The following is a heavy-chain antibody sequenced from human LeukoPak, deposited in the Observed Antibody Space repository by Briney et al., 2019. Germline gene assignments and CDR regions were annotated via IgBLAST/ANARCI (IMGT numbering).Heavy chain of an antibody. J-gene: IGHJ4*02. Sequence: GGSLRLSCAASGFTFSSYAMSWVRQAPGKGLEWVSAISGSGGSTYYADSVKGRFTISRDNSKNTLYLQMNSLRAEDTAVYYCANRIAVAGTVYWGQGTLVTVSS. CDR3: ANRIAVAGTVY. D-gene: IGHD6-19*01. CDR2: ISGSGGST. V-gene: IGHV3-23*01. CDR1: GFTFSSYA.